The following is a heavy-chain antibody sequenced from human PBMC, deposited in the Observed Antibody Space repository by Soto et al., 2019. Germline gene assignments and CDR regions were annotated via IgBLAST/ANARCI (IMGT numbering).Heavy chain of an antibody. V-gene: IGHV4-34*01. CDR2: ITHSGST. J-gene: IGHJ2*01. CDR1: GGSFSGYY. D-gene: IGHD2-8*01. Sequence: QVQLQQWGAGLLKPSETLSLTCAVYGGSFSGYYWSWIRPPPGKGLEWIGEITHSGSTNYNPSLKRRVTITLDTSRGQFYLMLSSVTAADTAVYYCARDVMDNTRYHWYFDLWGRGALVTVSS. CDR3: ARDVMDNTRYHWYFDL.